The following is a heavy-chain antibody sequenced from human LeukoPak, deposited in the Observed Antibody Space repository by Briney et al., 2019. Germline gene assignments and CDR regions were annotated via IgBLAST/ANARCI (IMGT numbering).Heavy chain of an antibody. Sequence: SETLSLTCTVSGGSISSSSYYWSWIRQPPGKGLEWIGEINHSGSTNYNPSLKSRVTISVDTSKNQFSLKLSSVTAADTAVYYCATTYYYGSGSYNYWGQGTLVTVSS. J-gene: IGHJ4*02. CDR2: INHSGST. CDR3: ATTYYYGSGSYNY. CDR1: GGSISSSSYY. V-gene: IGHV4-39*07. D-gene: IGHD3-10*01.